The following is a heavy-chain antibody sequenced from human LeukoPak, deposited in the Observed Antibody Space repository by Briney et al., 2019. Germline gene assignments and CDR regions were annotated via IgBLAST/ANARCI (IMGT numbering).Heavy chain of an antibody. CDR3: ARQAPLKQWLVTPLFDY. CDR2: IYYSGST. CDR1: GSSISSSSYY. J-gene: IGHJ4*02. D-gene: IGHD6-19*01. V-gene: IGHV4-39*01. Sequence: SETLSLTCTVSGSSISSSSYYWGWIRQPPRKGLEWIGSIYYSGSTYYNPSLKSRVTISVDTSKNQFSLKLSSVTAADTAVYYCARQAPLKQWLVTPLFDYWGQGTLVTVSS.